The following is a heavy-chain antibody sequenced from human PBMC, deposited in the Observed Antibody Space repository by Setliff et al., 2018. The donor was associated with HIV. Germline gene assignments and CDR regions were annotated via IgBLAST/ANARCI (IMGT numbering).Heavy chain of an antibody. V-gene: IGHV1-2*02. J-gene: IGHJ4*02. D-gene: IGHD3-10*01. CDR1: GGTFSSYA. CDR3: AREGSPIYYFDY. Sequence: GASVKVSCKASGGTFSSYAISWVRQAPGQGLEWMGWINVNSGGTKYAQKFQGRVTMTRDTSVSTAYMEVSSLRSDDTAVYYCAREGSPIYYFDYWSQGTLVTVSS. CDR2: INVNSGGT.